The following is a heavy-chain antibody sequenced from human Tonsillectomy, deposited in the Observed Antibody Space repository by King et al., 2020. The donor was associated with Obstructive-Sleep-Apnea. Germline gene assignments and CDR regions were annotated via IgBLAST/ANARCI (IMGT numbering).Heavy chain of an antibody. D-gene: IGHD5-12*01. J-gene: IGHJ4*02. CDR3: ARAGNVATVDY. V-gene: IGHV3-7*03. Sequence: VQLVESGGGLVQPGGSLRLSCAASGFTFSYYWMSWVRQAPGKGLEWEANINEHGSEKFYVDSMEGRFTISRDNARNSLYLQMNSLRGEDTAVYYCARAGNVATVDYWGQGTLVTVSS. CDR2: INEHGSEK. CDR1: GFTFSYYW.